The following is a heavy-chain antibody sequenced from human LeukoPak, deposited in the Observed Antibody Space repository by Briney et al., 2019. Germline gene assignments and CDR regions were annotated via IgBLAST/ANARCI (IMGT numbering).Heavy chain of an antibody. CDR3: VHTHEVPFGEVCRWFDP. J-gene: IGHJ5*02. CDR1: GFSLSTSKVG. V-gene: IGHV2-5*02. Sequence: SGPTLVNPTQTLTLTCTFSGFSLSTSKVGVGWIRQPPGKALEWLGFIYWDGDKRYSPSLKSRVTITKDTSKNQVVLTMTNMDPVDTATYYCVHTHEVPFGEVCRWFDPWGQGTLVTVSS. D-gene: IGHD3-10*01. CDR2: IYWDGDK.